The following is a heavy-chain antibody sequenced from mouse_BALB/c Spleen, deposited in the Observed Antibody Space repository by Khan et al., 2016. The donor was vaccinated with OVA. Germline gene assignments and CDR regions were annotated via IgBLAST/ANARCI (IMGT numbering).Heavy chain of an antibody. CDR1: GYTFINYW. J-gene: IGHJ2*01. Sequence: VQLQQSGAELAKPGASVKMSCKASGYTFINYWILWIKQRPGQGLEWIGYINPSTGYTEYNQNFNDKATLTADISSSTAYMQLSSLTSAVSAVYSRARKCPRCDFNYWGQGTTLTVSS. CDR3: ARKCPRCDFNY. D-gene: IGHD1-1*01. V-gene: IGHV1-7*01. CDR2: INPSTGYT.